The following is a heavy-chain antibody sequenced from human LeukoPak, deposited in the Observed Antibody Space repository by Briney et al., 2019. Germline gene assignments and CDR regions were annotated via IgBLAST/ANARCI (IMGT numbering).Heavy chain of an antibody. CDR3: AKGLVVPAAIQGYFQH. V-gene: IGHV3-23*01. Sequence: PGGSLRLSCAASGFTFSSYAMSWVRQAPGKGLEWVSAISGSGGSAYYADSVKGRFTISRDNSKNTLYLQMNSLRAEDTAVYYCAKGLVVPAAIQGYFQHWGQGTLVTVSS. CDR2: ISGSGGSA. D-gene: IGHD2-2*01. CDR1: GFTFSSYA. J-gene: IGHJ1*01.